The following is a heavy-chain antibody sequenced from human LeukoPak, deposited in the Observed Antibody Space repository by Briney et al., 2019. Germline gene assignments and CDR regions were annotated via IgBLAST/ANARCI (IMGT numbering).Heavy chain of an antibody. Sequence: GGSLRLSCAASGFTVSRNYMTWVRQVPGRGLEWVSVIHSGGNTFYADFARGRFTISRDNAKNSLYLQMNSLRAEDMALYYCAKDLFTMVRGVMEDWGQGTLVTVSS. CDR1: GFTVSRNY. D-gene: IGHD3-10*01. J-gene: IGHJ4*02. CDR3: AKDLFTMVRGVMED. CDR2: IHSGGNT. V-gene: IGHV3-53*05.